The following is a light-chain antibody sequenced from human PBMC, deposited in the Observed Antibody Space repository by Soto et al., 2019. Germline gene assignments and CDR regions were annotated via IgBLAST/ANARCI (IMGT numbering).Light chain of an antibody. J-gene: IGLJ2*01. CDR2: EVS. CDR3: SSYTSSSTLV. Sequence: SALTQPASVSGSPGQSITISCTGTSSDVGGYNYVSWYQQHPGKAPKLMIYEVSNRPSGVSNRFSGFKSGNTASLTISGLQAEDEADYYCSSYTSSSTLVLGGGTKLTVL. CDR1: SSDVGGYNY. V-gene: IGLV2-14*01.